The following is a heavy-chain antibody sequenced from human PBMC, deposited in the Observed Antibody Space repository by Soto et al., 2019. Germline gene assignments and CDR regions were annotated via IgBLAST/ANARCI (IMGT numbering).Heavy chain of an antibody. CDR3: ATSPRSGWWPLDY. J-gene: IGHJ4*02. D-gene: IGHD6-19*01. CDR1: GGSIGSSNW. CDR2: IRGGGDT. Sequence: PSETLSLTCAVSGGSIGSSNWWSWVRQAPGKGLEWISIIRGGGDTDYADSVKGRFTISRDNSKNTLYLQMNSLRADDTAVYYCATSPRSGWWPLDYWGQGTLVTVSS. V-gene: IGHV3-66*01.